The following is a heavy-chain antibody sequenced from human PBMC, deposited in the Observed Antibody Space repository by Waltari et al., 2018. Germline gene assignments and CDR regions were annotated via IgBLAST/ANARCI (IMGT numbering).Heavy chain of an antibody. V-gene: IGHV4-39*02. Sequence: QLQLQESGPGLVKPSETLSLTCIVSGDSIDRSGYYWGWIRQPPGKGVEGIGSIYYSGGTFYDPSLKSVVPISVDTSKNHFSLKLSAVTAADTAVYYCARPNSSTLGGGFDYWGQGTLVTVSS. J-gene: IGHJ4*02. CDR3: ARPNSSTLGGGFDY. D-gene: IGHD3-16*01. CDR2: IYYSGGT. CDR1: GDSIDRSGYY.